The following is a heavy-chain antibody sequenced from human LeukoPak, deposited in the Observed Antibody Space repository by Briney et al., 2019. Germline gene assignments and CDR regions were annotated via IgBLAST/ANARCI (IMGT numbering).Heavy chain of an antibody. J-gene: IGHJ4*02. V-gene: IGHV3-23*01. Sequence: GGSLRLSCAASGFTFSSYAMSWVRQAPGKGLEWVSAISGSGGSTYYADSVRGRFTISRDNSKNTLYLQMNSLRAEDTAVYYCAKDEVGSSWYTNYWGQGTLVTVSS. D-gene: IGHD6-13*01. CDR2: ISGSGGST. CDR1: GFTFSSYA. CDR3: AKDEVGSSWYTNY.